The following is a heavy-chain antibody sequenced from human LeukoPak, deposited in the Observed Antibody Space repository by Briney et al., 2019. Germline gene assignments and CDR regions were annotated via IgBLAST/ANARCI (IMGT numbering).Heavy chain of an antibody. V-gene: IGHV3-7*01. Sequence: PGGSLRLSCADSGSTFSNFWMTWVRQAPGKGLEWVANIKEDGSEKCYVDPVKGRFTISRDNAKNSLYLQMNSLRADDTAVYYCARSGAARYLDSWGQGTLVTVSS. J-gene: IGHJ4*02. CDR1: GSTFSNFW. CDR3: ARSGAARYLDS. D-gene: IGHD6-6*01. CDR2: IKEDGSEK.